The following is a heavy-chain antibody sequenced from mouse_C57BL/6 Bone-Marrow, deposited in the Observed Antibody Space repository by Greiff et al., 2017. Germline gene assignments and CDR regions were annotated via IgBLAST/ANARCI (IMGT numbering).Heavy chain of an antibody. D-gene: IGHD2-4*01. V-gene: IGHV1-50*01. CDR3: ARKEDDYDSAWFAY. J-gene: IGHJ3*01. Sequence: VQLQQPGAELVKPGASVKLSCKASGYTFTSYWMQWVKQRPGQGLEWIGEIDPSDSYTNYNQKFKGKATLTVDTSSSTAYMQLSSLTSEDSAVYYGARKEDDYDSAWFAYWGQGTLVTVSA. CDR2: IDPSDSYT. CDR1: GYTFTSYW.